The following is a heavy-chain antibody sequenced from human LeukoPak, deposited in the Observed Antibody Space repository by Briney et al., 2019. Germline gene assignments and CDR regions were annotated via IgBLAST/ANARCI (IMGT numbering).Heavy chain of an antibody. CDR1: GFTFSSYA. CDR3: AKSPFRATTSFY. CDR2: ISGSGGST. Sequence: QPGGSLRLSCAASGFTFSSYAMSWVRQAPGKGLEWVSAISGSGGSTYYADSVKGRFTISRDNSKNTLYLQMNGLRAEDTAVYYCAKSPFRATTSFYWGQGPLVNVSS. D-gene: IGHD4-17*01. V-gene: IGHV3-23*01. J-gene: IGHJ4*02.